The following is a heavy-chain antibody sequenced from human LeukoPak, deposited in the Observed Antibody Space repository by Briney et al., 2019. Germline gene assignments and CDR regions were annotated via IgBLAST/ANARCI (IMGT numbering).Heavy chain of an antibody. V-gene: IGHV3-23*01. CDR2: ISGSGGST. D-gene: IGHD6-13*01. J-gene: IGHJ4*02. CDR1: GFTFSSYA. CDR3: AKHPPTAAGTGNHGQLDY. Sequence: PGGSLRLSCAASGFTFSSYAMSWVRQAPGKGLEWVSAISGSGGSTYYADSVKGRFTISRDNSKNTLYLQMNSLRAEDTAVYYCAKHPPTAAGTGNHGQLDYWGQGTLVTVSS.